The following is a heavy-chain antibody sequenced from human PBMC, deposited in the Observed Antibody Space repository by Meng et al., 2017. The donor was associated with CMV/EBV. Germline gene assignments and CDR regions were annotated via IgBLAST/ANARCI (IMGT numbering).Heavy chain of an antibody. D-gene: IGHD6-13*01. Sequence: GGSLRLSCAVSGFSFDDYAMHWVRQAPGKGLEWVSGLTWNSGVIAYADSVKGRFFISRDNANNSLYLRMNSLRAEDTAMYYCAKDIVKLEQQLDYDDFDIWGQGTMVTVSS. J-gene: IGHJ3*02. CDR1: GFSFDDYA. CDR3: AKDIVKLEQQLDYDDFDI. V-gene: IGHV3-9*01. CDR2: LTWNSGVI.